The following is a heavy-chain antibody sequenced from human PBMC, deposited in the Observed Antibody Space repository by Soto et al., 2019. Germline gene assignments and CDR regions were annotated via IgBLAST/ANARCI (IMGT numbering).Heavy chain of an antibody. V-gene: IGHV1-18*04. Sequence: QVQLVQSGPEVKKPGASVQVSCKASGYTFSTYGISWVRQAPGQGLEWVGWISGYNGQTNFLEMFRDRVTLTTDTSSSTAYMELRSLRSDDTAMYYCARDNRKELGVEGLHVMDVWGQGTTVTVSS. CDR2: ISGYNGQT. CDR3: ARDNRKELGVEGLHVMDV. J-gene: IGHJ6*02. D-gene: IGHD1-7*01. CDR1: GYTFSTYG.